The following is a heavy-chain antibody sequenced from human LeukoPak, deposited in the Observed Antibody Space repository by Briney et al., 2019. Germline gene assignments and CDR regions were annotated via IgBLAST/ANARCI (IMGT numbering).Heavy chain of an antibody. Sequence: EPSETLSLTCVVYSGSFGTFYWGWIRQPPGKGLEWVGEINHSGSTNYNPSLKSRVTISIDTSKNQFSLKLTSLSATETAVYYCARPVGRSGLAEYFQYWGQGTLVTVSS. J-gene: IGHJ1*01. CDR3: ARPVGRSGLAEYFQY. CDR2: INHSGST. V-gene: IGHV4-34*01. D-gene: IGHD6-19*01. CDR1: SGSFGTFY.